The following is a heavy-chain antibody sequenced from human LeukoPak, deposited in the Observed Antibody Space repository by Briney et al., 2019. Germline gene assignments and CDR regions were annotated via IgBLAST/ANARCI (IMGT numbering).Heavy chain of an antibody. Sequence: SETLSLTCTVSGGSISSYYWSWLRQPPGKGLEWIGYIYYSGSTNYNPSLKSRVTISVDTSKNQFSLKLSSVTAADTAVYYCASYYYGSGSYYTFDYWGQGTLVTVSS. CDR1: GGSISSYY. J-gene: IGHJ4*02. V-gene: IGHV4-59*01. CDR2: IYYSGST. CDR3: ASYYYGSGSYYTFDY. D-gene: IGHD3-10*01.